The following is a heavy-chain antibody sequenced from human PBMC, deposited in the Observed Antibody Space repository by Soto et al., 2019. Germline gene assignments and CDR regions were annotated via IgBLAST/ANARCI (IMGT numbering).Heavy chain of an antibody. J-gene: IGHJ6*02. V-gene: IGHV3-72*01. D-gene: IGHD3-16*01. Sequence: ESGGGLVQAGGSLRVSCGVSGFTSSDHYTDWVRQAPGKGLEWVGRTANKRSRYTTEYAASVKGRFITSRDDSKNSVYLQMNSLKIEDTAVYYCARAGFGHGLDVWGQGTTVTVSS. CDR1: GFTSSDHY. CDR2: TANKRSRYTT. CDR3: ARAGFGHGLDV.